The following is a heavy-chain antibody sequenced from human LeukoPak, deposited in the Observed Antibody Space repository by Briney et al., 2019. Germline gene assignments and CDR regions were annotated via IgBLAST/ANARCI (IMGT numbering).Heavy chain of an antibody. V-gene: IGHV1-2*02. Sequence: ASVKVSCKASGYTLTGYYMHWVRQAPGQGLEWMGWINPKSGGTNYAQKFQGRVTMTRDTSIRTGYMELSRLRSAGTAVYYCARSYVWGSYRPLSFDYWGQGTLVTVSS. J-gene: IGHJ4*02. CDR2: INPKSGGT. D-gene: IGHD3-16*02. CDR3: ARSYVWGSYRPLSFDY. CDR1: GYTLTGYY.